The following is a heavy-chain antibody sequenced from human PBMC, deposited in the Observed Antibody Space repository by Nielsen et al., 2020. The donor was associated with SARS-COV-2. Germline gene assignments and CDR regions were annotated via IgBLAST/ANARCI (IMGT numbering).Heavy chain of an antibody. V-gene: IGHV3-30-3*01. Sequence: GGSLRLSCAASGFTFSSYAMHWVRQAPGKGLEWVAVISYDGSNKYYADSVKGRFTISRDNSKNTLYLQMNSLRAEDTAVYYCARDLYSSGWGYFDYWGQGTLATVSS. J-gene: IGHJ4*02. CDR3: ARDLYSSGWGYFDY. D-gene: IGHD6-19*01. CDR2: ISYDGSNK. CDR1: GFTFSSYA.